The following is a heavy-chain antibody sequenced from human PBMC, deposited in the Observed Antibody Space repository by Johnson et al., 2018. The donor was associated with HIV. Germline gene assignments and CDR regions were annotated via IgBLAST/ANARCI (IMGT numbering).Heavy chain of an antibody. Sequence: VQLVESGGGLEQPGRSLRLSCTASGFTFDDYAIHWVRQAPGKGLEWVSGISWNSGTIGYADSVKGRFTISRDNAKNSLYRQRNSLRAEDTALYYCAKELGVSSGQWLVQGGACDIWGQGTMVTVSS. V-gene: IGHV3-9*01. CDR1: GFTFDDYA. D-gene: IGHD6-19*01. CDR2: ISWNSGTI. CDR3: AKELGVSSGQWLVQGGACDI. J-gene: IGHJ3*02.